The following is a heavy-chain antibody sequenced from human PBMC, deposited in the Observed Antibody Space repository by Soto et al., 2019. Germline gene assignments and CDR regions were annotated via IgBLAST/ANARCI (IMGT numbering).Heavy chain of an antibody. CDR1: RFTFSSYA. CDR2: IIGSGGST. CDR3: AKDKGIAELSWDY. D-gene: IGHD6-13*01. V-gene: IGHV3-23*01. Sequence: PGGSLRLSCAASRFTFSSYAMSWVRQAPGKGLEWVSAIIGSGGSTYYADSVKGRFTISRDNSKNTLYLQMNSLRAEDTAVYYCAKDKGIAELSWDYWGQGTLVTVSS. J-gene: IGHJ4*02.